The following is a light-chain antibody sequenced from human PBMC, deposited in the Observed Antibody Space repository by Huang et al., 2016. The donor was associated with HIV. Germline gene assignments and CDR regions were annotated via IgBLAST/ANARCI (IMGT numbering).Light chain of an antibody. Sequence: VLTQSPGSVSVSLGDRVTVSCRASQSVDSGYLAWYKQKAGKSPRLLVYGTSSRASGIPRRFSGSGSGTEFTLTISRLEPEDFGVYYCHQYGSSKATFGQGTKVDI. CDR3: HQYGSSKAT. J-gene: IGKJ1*01. CDR2: GTS. CDR1: QSVDSGY. V-gene: IGKV3-20*01.